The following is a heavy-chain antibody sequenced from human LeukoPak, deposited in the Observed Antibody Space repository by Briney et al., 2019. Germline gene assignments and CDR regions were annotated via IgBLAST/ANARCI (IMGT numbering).Heavy chain of an antibody. D-gene: IGHD3-22*01. CDR1: GGSISSGSYY. J-gene: IGHJ3*02. Sequence: SETLSLTCTVSGGSISSGSYYWSWIRQPAGKGLEWIGRIYTSGSTNYNPSLKSRVTISVDTPKNQFSLKLSSVTAADTAVYYCARGGDYYDSSGYYNDAFDIWGQGTMVTVSS. CDR3: ARGGDYYDSSGYYNDAFDI. CDR2: IYTSGST. V-gene: IGHV4-61*02.